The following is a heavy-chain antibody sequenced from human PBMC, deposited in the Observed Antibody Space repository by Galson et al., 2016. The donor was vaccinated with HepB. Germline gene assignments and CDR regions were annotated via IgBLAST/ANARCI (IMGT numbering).Heavy chain of an antibody. CDR2: IKKGGTT. D-gene: IGHD4-17*01. J-gene: IGHJ6*02. V-gene: IGHV3-23*01. CDR3: ARSTVTNGMDV. CDR1: GFTFSSYA. Sequence: SLRLSCAASGFTFSSYALSWVRQAPGKGLEWVSVIKKGGTTYYKESVRGRFTFSEDKSTNTLYLQMNNLRTEDTAVYYCARSTVTNGMDVWGQGTTVTVS.